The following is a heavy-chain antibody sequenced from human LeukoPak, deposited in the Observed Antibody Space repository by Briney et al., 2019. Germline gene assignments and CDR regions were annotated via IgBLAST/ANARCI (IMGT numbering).Heavy chain of an antibody. CDR1: GFTFSDYY. V-gene: IGHV3-11*01. CDR2: ISSSGSTI. Sequence: GGSLRLSCAASGFTFSDYYMSWIRQAPGKGLEWVSYISSSGSTIYYADSVKGRFTISRDNAKNSLYLQMNSLRAEDTAVYYCATENYYYYYMDVWSKGTTVTVSS. CDR3: ATENYYYYYMDV. J-gene: IGHJ6*03.